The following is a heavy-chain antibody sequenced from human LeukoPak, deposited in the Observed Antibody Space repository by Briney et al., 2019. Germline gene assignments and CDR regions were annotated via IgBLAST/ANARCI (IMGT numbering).Heavy chain of an antibody. CDR2: IIPIFGTA. J-gene: IGHJ5*02. Sequence: ASVKVSCKASGYTFTSYYMHWVRQAPGQGLEWMGRIIPIFGTANYAQKFQGRVTITTDESTSTAYMELSSLRSEDTAVYYCAGSPRIATNWFDPWGQGTLVTVSS. V-gene: IGHV1-69*05. CDR3: AGSPRIATNWFDP. D-gene: IGHD3-22*01. CDR1: GYTFTSYY.